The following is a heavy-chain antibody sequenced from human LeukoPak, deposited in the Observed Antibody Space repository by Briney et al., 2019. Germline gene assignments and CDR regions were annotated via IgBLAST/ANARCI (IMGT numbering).Heavy chain of an antibody. CDR1: GFSFSSYA. CDR3: ARGGYSSGWYFDY. Sequence: GGSLRLSCVASGFSFSSYAMHLVHQAPGKGLEWVAVISYDGSNKYYAHSVKGRFTISRENSKNTLYLQMNSLRAEDTGVYYCARGGYSSGWYFDYWGQGTLVTVSS. D-gene: IGHD6-19*01. J-gene: IGHJ4*02. V-gene: IGHV3-30*04. CDR2: ISYDGSNK.